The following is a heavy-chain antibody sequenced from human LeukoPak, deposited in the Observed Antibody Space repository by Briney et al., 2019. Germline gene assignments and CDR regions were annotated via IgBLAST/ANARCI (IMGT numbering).Heavy chain of an antibody. J-gene: IGHJ5*02. D-gene: IGHD2-15*01. CDR2: VFHTGQH. CDR1: GESMTPYY. CDR3: ARVSGYCSGGRCYGGQWFDP. V-gene: IGHV4-4*07. Sequence: SETLSLTCSVSGESMTPYYWTWIRQSAGKGLEWLGRVFHTGQHNYNPSLNSRLSMSLDASRNLVSLTLTSVTAADTAIYYCARVSGYCSGGRCYGGQWFDPWGQGTLVIVSS.